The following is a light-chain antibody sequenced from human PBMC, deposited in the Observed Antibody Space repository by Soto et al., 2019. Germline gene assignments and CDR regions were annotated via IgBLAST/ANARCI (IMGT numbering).Light chain of an antibody. CDR3: QQYGTSEII. J-gene: IGKJ5*01. Sequence: EIVLTHSPGTLSLSPGEIATLSCRASQTLSNSFIAWYQQKPGQAPRLLIYDTSSRATGVPDRYSASGSGTDFTLTISRLEPEDFAVFFCQQYGTSEIIFGQGTRLEIK. CDR2: DTS. V-gene: IGKV3-20*01. CDR1: QTLSNSF.